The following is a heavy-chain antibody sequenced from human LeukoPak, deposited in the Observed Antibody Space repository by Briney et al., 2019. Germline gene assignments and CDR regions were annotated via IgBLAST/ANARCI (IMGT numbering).Heavy chain of an antibody. CDR3: ARQGGYSYGH. V-gene: IGHV4-39*01. CDR2: IYYSGST. Sequence: SETLSVTCTVSGGSISSRSYFWLWIRQPPGKGLEGIGNIYYSGSTYYNPSLKSRVTISVDTSKNQFSLKLSSVTAADTAVYYCARQGGYSYGHWGQGTLVTVSS. D-gene: IGHD5-18*01. J-gene: IGHJ4*02. CDR1: GGSISSRSYF.